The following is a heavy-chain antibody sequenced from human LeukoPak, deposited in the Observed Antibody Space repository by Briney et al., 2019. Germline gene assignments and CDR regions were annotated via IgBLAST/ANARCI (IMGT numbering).Heavy chain of an antibody. CDR1: GGPISSGGYY. CDR3: AKGYWFDP. Sequence: SETLSLTCTVSGGPISSGGYYWSWIRQPPGKGLEWIGYIYYSGSTNYNPSLKSRVTISVDTSKNQFSLKLSSVTAADTAVYYCAKGYWFDPWGQGTLVTVSS. CDR2: IYYSGST. J-gene: IGHJ5*02. V-gene: IGHV4-61*08.